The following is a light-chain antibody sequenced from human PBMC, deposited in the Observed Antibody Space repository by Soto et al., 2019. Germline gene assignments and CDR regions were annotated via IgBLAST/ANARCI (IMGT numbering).Light chain of an antibody. CDR2: GAS. CDR1: QSVSTN. CDR3: QLYNTWPPIT. Sequence: EIVMTQSPATLSVSPGERATLSCRASQSVSTNLAWYQQKPGQAPRLLIFGASTRATGIPARFSGSGSGTECTLTISSLQSEDFAVYYCQLYNTWPPITFGPGTRLDIK. J-gene: IGKJ5*01. V-gene: IGKV3-15*01.